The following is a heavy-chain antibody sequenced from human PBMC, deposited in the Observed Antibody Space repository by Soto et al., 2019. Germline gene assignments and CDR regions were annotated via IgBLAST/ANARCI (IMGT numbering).Heavy chain of an antibody. J-gene: IGHJ6*02. CDR2: ISGSGGST. D-gene: IGHD3-16*01. Sequence: GGSLRLSCAASGFTFSSYAMSWVRQAPGKGLEWVSAISGSGGSTYYADSVKGRFTISRDNSKNTLYLQMNSLRAEDTAVYYCAKGGGEAPGGDYYYGMDVWGQGTTVTVSS. CDR1: GFTFSSYA. V-gene: IGHV3-23*01. CDR3: AKGGGEAPGGDYYYGMDV.